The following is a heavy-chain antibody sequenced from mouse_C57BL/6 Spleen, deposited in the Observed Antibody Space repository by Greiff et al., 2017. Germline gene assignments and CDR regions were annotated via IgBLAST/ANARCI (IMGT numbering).Heavy chain of an antibody. Sequence: EVQLVESGPGLVKPSQSLSLTCSVTGYSITSGYYWNWIRQFPGNKLEWMGYISYDGSNNYNPSLKNRISITRDTSKNQFFLKLNSVTTEDTATYYCAREPHYYLDYWGQGTTLTVSS. CDR1: GYSITSGYY. J-gene: IGHJ2*01. CDR3: AREPHYYLDY. CDR2: ISYDGSN. V-gene: IGHV3-6*01.